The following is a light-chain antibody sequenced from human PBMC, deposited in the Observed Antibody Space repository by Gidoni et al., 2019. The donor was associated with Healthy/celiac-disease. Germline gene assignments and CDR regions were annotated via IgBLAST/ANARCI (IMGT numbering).Light chain of an antibody. V-gene: IGKV3-15*01. CDR2: GAS. CDR3: QQYNNWPPWT. J-gene: IGKJ1*01. CDR1: QSVSSN. Sequence: EIVMTQSPATLSVSAGERATLSCRASQSVSSNLAWYQQKPGQARRLLIYGASTRATGIPARFSGSGSGTEFTLTIGSLQSEDFAVYYCQQYNNWPPWTFXQXTKVEIK.